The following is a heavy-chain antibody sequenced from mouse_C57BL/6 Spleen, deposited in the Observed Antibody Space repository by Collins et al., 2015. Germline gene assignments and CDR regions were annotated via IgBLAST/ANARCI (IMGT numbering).Heavy chain of an antibody. J-gene: IGHJ2*01. D-gene: IGHD2-2*01. CDR3: ARVYYGYDGNY. V-gene: IGHV1-22*01. CDR2: INPNNGGT. Sequence: GKSLEWIGYINPNNGGTSYNQKFKGKATLTVNKSSSTAYMELRSLTSEDSAVYYCARVYYGYDGNYWGQGTTLTVSS.